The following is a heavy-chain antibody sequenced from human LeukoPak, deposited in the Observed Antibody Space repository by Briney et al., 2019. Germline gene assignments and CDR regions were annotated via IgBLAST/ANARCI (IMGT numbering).Heavy chain of an antibody. J-gene: IGHJ4*02. V-gene: IGHV1-2*06. CDR3: ARDPYYYDSSGYSDY. CDR1: GYTFTGYY. CDR2: INPNSGGT. Sequence: ASVKVSCKASGYTFTGYYMHWVLQAPGQGLEWMGRINPNSGGTNYAQKFQGRVTMTRDTSISTAYMELSRLRSDDTAVYYCARDPYYYDSSGYSDYWGQGTLVTVSS. D-gene: IGHD3-22*01.